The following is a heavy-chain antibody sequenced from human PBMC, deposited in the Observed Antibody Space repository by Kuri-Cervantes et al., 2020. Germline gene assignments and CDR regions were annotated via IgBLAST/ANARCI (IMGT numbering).Heavy chain of an antibody. Sequence: SGPTLVKPTQTLTLTCTFSGFSLSTSGVGVGWIRQPPGKALEWLALIYWDDDKRYSPSLKSRLTITKDTSKNQVVLTMTNMDPVDTATYYCARMSSTMAQDGAQYYYYYMDVWGKGTTVTVSS. CDR1: GFSLSTSGVG. J-gene: IGHJ6*03. D-gene: IGHD3-10*01. V-gene: IGHV2-5*02. CDR3: ARMSSTMAQDGAQYYYYYMDV. CDR2: IYWDDDK.